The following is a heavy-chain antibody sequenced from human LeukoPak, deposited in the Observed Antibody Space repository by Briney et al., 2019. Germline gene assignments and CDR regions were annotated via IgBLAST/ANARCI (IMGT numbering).Heavy chain of an antibody. CDR3: AREEWYSGYED. CDR2: ISSSSYI. Sequence: GGSLRLSCAASGFTFSSYSMNWVRQAPGKGLEWVSSISSSSYIYYADSVKGRFTISRDNAKNSLYLQMSSLRAEDTAVYYCAREEWYSGYEDWGQGTLVTVSS. CDR1: GFTFSSYS. J-gene: IGHJ4*02. V-gene: IGHV3-21*01. D-gene: IGHD5-12*01.